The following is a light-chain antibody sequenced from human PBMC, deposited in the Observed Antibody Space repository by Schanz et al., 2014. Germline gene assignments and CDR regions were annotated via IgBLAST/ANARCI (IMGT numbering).Light chain of an antibody. CDR2: DVI. V-gene: IGLV2-8*01. Sequence: QSALTQPPSASGSPGQSVTISCTGTSSDVGGYNHVSWYQQHPGKAPKLMIYDVIKRPSGVPDRFSGSKSGNTASLTVSGLQAEDEADYYCAVWDESLSGWVFGGGTKLTVL. J-gene: IGLJ3*02. CDR1: SSDVGGYNH. CDR3: AVWDESLSGWV.